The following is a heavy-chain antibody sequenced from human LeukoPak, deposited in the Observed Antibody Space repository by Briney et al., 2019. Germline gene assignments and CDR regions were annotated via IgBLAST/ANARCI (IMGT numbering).Heavy chain of an antibody. CDR1: GYTFTSYG. V-gene: IGHV1-18*01. Sequence: ASVKVSCKASGYTFTSYGISWVRQAPGQGVEWMGWISAYNGNTNYAQKLQGRVTMTTDTSTSTAYMELRSLRSDDTAVYYCARDHPRLRGRSGIDYWGQGTLVTVSS. J-gene: IGHJ4*02. CDR2: ISAYNGNT. CDR3: ARDHPRLRGRSGIDY. D-gene: IGHD4-17*01.